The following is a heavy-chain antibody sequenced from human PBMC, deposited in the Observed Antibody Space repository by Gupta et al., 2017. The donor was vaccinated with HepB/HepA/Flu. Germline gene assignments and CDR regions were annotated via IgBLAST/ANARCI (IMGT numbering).Heavy chain of an antibody. CDR1: GYTFTGYS. CDR2: INPNNGGT. Sequence: QVQLVQSGAEVKKPGASVKVSCKASGYTFTGYSMHWVRQAPGQGLEWMGWINPNNGGTDYAQKFQGRVTMTRDTSIRTAYMELSSLTSDDTAIYYCARDKSPLSSSWAHWFDPWGQGTLVTVSS. J-gene: IGHJ5*02. V-gene: IGHV1-2*02. CDR3: ARDKSPLSSSWAHWFDP. D-gene: IGHD6-13*01.